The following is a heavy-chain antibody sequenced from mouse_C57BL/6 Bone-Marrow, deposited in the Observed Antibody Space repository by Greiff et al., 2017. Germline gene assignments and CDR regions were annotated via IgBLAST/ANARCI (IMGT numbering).Heavy chain of an antibody. CDR3: ARWRWYYVDY. CDR1: GYTFTSYT. D-gene: IGHD2-3*01. J-gene: IGHJ2*01. CDR2: INPSSGYT. Sequence: VQLQQSGAELARPGASVKMSCKASGYTFTSYTMHWVKQRPGQGLEWIGYINPSSGYTKYNQKFKDKATLTADKSSSTAYMQLSSLTSEDSAVYCGARWRWYYVDYWGQGTTLTVSS. V-gene: IGHV1-4*01.